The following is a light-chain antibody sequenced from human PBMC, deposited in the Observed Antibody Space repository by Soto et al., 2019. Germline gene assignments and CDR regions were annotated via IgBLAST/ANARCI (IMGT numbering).Light chain of an antibody. CDR1: NIGSKN. J-gene: IGLJ2*01. CDR3: QVWDSSTDHVI. V-gene: IGLV3-21*02. CDR2: DDR. Sequence: SHELTQPPSVSVAPGQTARITCGGNNIGSKNVHWYQQKSGQAPTLVVYDDRSRPSGIPERLSGSNSGNTATLTISRVEAGDEADYYCQVWDSSTDHVIFGGGTKVTVL.